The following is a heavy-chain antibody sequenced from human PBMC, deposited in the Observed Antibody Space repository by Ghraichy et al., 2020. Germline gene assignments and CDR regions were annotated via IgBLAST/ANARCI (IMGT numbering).Heavy chain of an antibody. CDR2: IIPIFGTA. V-gene: IGHV1-69*13. Sequence: SVKVSCKASGGTFSSYAISWVRQAPGQGLEWMGGIIPIFGTANYAQKFQGRVTITADESTSTAYMELSSLRSEDTAVYYCAREGCSGGSCYYYYGMDVWGQGTTVTVSS. D-gene: IGHD2-15*01. CDR3: AREGCSGGSCYYYYGMDV. J-gene: IGHJ6*02. CDR1: GGTFSSYA.